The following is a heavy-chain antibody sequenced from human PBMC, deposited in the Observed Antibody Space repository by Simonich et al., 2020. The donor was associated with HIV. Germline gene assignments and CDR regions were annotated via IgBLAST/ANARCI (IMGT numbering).Heavy chain of an antibody. CDR3: ARDGRKGSSTSCSDY. Sequence: EVQLVESGGGLVKPGGSLRLSCAASGLTFSSYSMNWVRQAPGKGLEWVSSISSSSSYIYYADSVKGRFTISRDNAKNSLYLQMNSLRAEDTAEYYWARDGRKGSSTSCSDYWGQGTLVTVSS. J-gene: IGHJ4*02. D-gene: IGHD2-2*01. V-gene: IGHV3-21*01. CDR1: GLTFSSYS. CDR2: ISSSSSYI.